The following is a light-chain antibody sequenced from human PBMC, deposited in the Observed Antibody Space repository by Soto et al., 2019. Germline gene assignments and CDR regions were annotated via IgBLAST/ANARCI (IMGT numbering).Light chain of an antibody. CDR1: QSVSSN. Sequence: EIVMTQSLATLSVSPGERATLSCRASQSVSSNLAWYQQKPGQAPRLPIYGASTRATGIPARFSGSGSGTEFTLTISSLQSEDFAVYYCQHYNNWPRTFGQGTKVEIK. J-gene: IGKJ1*01. V-gene: IGKV3-15*01. CDR2: GAS. CDR3: QHYNNWPRT.